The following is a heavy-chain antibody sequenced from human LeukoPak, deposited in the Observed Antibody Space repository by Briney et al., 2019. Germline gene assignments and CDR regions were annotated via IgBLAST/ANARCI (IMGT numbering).Heavy chain of an antibody. CDR1: GGSVSSGSYY. D-gene: IGHD3-10*01. CDR2: IYYRGST. Sequence: SETLSLTCTVSGGSVSSGSYYWSWIRQPPGKGLEWIGYIYYRGSTNYNPSLKSRVTMSVDTSKNQFSLKLTSVTAADTAVYYCARGPPYYYGSGNYWEDTTFDYWGQGTLVTVSS. CDR3: ARGPPYYYGSGNYWEDTTFDY. V-gene: IGHV4-61*01. J-gene: IGHJ4*02.